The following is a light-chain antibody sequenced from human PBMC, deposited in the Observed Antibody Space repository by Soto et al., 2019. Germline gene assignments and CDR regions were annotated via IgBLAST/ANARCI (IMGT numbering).Light chain of an antibody. J-gene: IGKJ2*01. CDR2: GAS. CDR3: QQYGTSPYT. CDR1: QSVRNSY. Sequence: EILLTQSPGTLSLSPGERATLSCRASQSVRNSYLAWYQQKPGQAPRLLIYGASERATGIPDRFSGSGSGIDFTLTISRLEPEDFAVYYCQQYGTSPYTFGQGTKLEI. V-gene: IGKV3-20*01.